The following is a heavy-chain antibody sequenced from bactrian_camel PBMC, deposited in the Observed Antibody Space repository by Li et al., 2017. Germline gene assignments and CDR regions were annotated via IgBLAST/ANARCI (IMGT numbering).Heavy chain of an antibody. D-gene: IGHD6*01. CDR2: IAGCGST. Sequence: VQLVESGGGSVQAGGSLRLSCAASGSRYSASCMGGFRQAPGKEREGVAVIAGCGSTGYADSVKGRFTISKDNAKNTVYLQMNNLQPEDTATYYCAEGRGSRGEHCYSLNYWGQGTQVTVS. J-gene: IGHJ4*01. V-gene: IGHV3S53*01. CDR3: AEGRGSRGEHCYSLNY. CDR1: GSRYSASC.